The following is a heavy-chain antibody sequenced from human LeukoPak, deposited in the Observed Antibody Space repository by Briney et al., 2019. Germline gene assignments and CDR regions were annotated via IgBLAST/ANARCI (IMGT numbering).Heavy chain of an antibody. CDR3: ARQRHSRAYYALDS. Sequence: PSQTLSLTCTVSGDSVSNIYYYWSWIRQHPGKGLEWIVYVYYSGSTYYNLSLKSRVTMSVETSGNHFSLKLTSGTAADTAIYFCARQRHSRAYYALDSWGQGTLVTVSS. V-gene: IGHV4-31*02. J-gene: IGHJ4*02. CDR2: VYYSGST. D-gene: IGHD3-16*01. CDR1: GDSVSNIYYY.